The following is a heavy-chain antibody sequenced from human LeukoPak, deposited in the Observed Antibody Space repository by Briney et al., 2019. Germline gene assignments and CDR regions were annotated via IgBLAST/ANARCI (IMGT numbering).Heavy chain of an antibody. Sequence: GGSLRLSCAASGFTFSSYSMIWVRQAPGKGLEWVSSITSSSTTMYYADSVKGRFTISRDNAKSSLFLQLNSLTEGDTAVYYCARAMRIAVTGTDYWGQGTLVTVSS. CDR2: ITSSSTTM. J-gene: IGHJ4*02. D-gene: IGHD6-19*01. V-gene: IGHV3-48*02. CDR1: GFTFSSYS. CDR3: ARAMRIAVTGTDY.